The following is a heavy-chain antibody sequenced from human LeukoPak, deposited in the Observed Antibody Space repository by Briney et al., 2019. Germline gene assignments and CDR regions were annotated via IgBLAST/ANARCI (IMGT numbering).Heavy chain of an antibody. J-gene: IGHJ4*02. CDR3: ARVAAARTPLGY. Sequence: GASVKVSCKASGGTFSSYAISWVRQAPGQGLEWMGGIIPIFGTANYAQKFQGRVTITADESTSTAYMELSSLRSEDTAVYYCARVAAARTPLGYWGQGTLVTVSS. D-gene: IGHD6-13*01. V-gene: IGHV1-69*13. CDR2: IIPIFGTA. CDR1: GGTFSSYA.